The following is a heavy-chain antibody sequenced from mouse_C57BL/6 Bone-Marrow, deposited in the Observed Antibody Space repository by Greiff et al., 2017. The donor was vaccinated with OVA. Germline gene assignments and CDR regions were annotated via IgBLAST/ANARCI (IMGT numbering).Heavy chain of an antibody. CDR1: GYTFTSYW. CDR2: IHPNSGST. CDR3: ARRGGFDD. J-gene: IGHJ2*01. Sequence: QVQLKQPGAELVKPGASVKLSCKASGYTFTSYWMPWVRQSPGKGLEWIGMIHPNSGSTNYNEKFKSKATLTVDKSSSTAYMQLSSLTSEDSAVYYCARRGGFDDWGQGTTLTVSS. V-gene: IGHV1-64*01.